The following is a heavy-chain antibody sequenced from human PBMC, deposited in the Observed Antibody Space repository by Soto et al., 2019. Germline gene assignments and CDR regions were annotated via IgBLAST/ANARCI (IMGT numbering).Heavy chain of an antibody. CDR3: ARGQLRYFYCLYGSDAFDI. V-gene: IGHV1-2*02. J-gene: IGHJ3*02. CDR1: GYTFTGYY. D-gene: IGHD3-9*01. Sequence: ASVKVSCKASGYTFTGYYMHWVRQAPGQGLEWMGWINPNSGGTNYAQKFQGRVTMTRDTSISTAYMELSRLRSDDTAVYYCARGQLRYFYCLYGSDAFDIRGQGTMVTVSS. CDR2: INPNSGGT.